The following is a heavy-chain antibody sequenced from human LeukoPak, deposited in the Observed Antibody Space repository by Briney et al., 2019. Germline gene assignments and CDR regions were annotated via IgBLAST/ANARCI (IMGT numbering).Heavy chain of an antibody. Sequence: GGSLRLSCAASGFTFSSYSMNRVRQAPGKGLEWVSYISSSSSTIYYAHSVKGRFTISRDNAKNSLYLQMNSVRAEDTAVYYCARDSEYYDYVWGSYRGLGFDYWGQGTLVTVSS. D-gene: IGHD3-16*02. CDR2: ISSSSSTI. CDR1: GFTFSSYS. CDR3: ARDSEYYDYVWGSYRGLGFDY. J-gene: IGHJ4*02. V-gene: IGHV3-48*01.